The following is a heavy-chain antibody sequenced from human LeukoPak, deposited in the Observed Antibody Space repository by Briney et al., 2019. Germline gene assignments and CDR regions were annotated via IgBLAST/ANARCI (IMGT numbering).Heavy chain of an antibody. Sequence: ASVKVSCKASGYTFTSYDINWVRQATGQGLEWMGWMNPNSGNTGYAQKFQGRVTMTRNTSISTAYMELSSLRSEDTAVYYCAADINAVAGTFDPWGQGTLVTVSS. D-gene: IGHD6-19*01. CDR1: GYTFTSYD. CDR3: AADINAVAGTFDP. CDR2: MNPNSGNT. J-gene: IGHJ5*02. V-gene: IGHV1-8*01.